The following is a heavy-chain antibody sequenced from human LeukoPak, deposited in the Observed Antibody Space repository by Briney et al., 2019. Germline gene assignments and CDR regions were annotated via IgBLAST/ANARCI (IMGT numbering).Heavy chain of an antibody. CDR3: ARVSGLGMNEYYQH. D-gene: IGHD3-10*01. J-gene: IGHJ1*01. V-gene: IGHV3-74*01. CDR1: GLIFSNSW. CDR2: INNEGTTI. Sequence: SGGSLRLSREASGLIFSNSWMHWVRQAPGKGLVWVSRINNEGTTISYADSVKGRFTISRDNAKNTLYLQMNSLRAEDTAVYYCARVSGLGMNEYYQHWGQGTLVTVAS.